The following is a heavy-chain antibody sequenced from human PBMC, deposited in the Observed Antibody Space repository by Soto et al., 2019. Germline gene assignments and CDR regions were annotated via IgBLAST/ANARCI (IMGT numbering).Heavy chain of an antibody. CDR2: ISSSGSTI. V-gene: IGHV3-11*01. CDR1: GFTFSDYY. J-gene: IGHJ6*03. D-gene: IGHD2-2*01. CDR3: ARAPAAMHYYYYMDV. Sequence: PGGSLRLSCAASGFTFSDYYMSWIRQAPGKGLEWVSYISSSGSTIYYADSVKGRFTISRDNAKNSLYLQMNSLRAEDTAVYYCARAPAAMHYYYYMDVWGKGTTVTVSS.